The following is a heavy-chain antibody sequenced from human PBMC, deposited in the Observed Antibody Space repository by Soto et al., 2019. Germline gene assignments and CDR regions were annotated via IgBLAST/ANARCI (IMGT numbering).Heavy chain of an antibody. CDR3: ARVAVVAPPNWFDP. J-gene: IGHJ5*02. D-gene: IGHD2-2*01. V-gene: IGHV4-34*01. CDR1: GGSFSGYY. Sequence: SETLSLTCAVYGGSFSGYYWSWIRQPPGKGLEWIGEINHSGSTNYNPSLKSRVTISVDTSKNQFSLKLSSVTAADTAVYYCARVAVVAPPNWFDPWGQGTLVTVSS. CDR2: INHSGST.